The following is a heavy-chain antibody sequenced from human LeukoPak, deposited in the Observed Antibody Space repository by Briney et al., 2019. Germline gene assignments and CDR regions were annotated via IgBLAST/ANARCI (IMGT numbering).Heavy chain of an antibody. J-gene: IGHJ5*02. Sequence: SETLSLTCTVSGGSISSSSYYWGWIRQPPGKGLEWIGSIYYSGSTYYNPSLKSRVTISVDTSKNQFSLKLSSVTAADTAVYYCAREGTGRWLKQSCFDPWGQGTLVTVSS. CDR3: AREGTGRWLKQSCFDP. CDR2: IYYSGST. CDR1: GGSISSSSYY. V-gene: IGHV4-39*07. D-gene: IGHD5-24*01.